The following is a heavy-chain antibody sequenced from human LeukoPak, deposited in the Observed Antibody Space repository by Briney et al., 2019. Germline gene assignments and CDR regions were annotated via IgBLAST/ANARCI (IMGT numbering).Heavy chain of an antibody. CDR2: INSDGSST. Sequence: GGSLRLSCAASGFTFSSYWMHWVRQAPGKGLVWDSRINSDGSSTSYADSVKGRFTISRDNAKNTLYLQMNSLRAEDTAVYYCAREVRDFWSGYYFDYWGQGTLVTVSS. J-gene: IGHJ4*02. D-gene: IGHD3-3*01. CDR3: AREVRDFWSGYYFDY. V-gene: IGHV3-74*01. CDR1: GFTFSSYW.